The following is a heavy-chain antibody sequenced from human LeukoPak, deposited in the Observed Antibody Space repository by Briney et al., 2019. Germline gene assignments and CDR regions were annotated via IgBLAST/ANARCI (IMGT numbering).Heavy chain of an antibody. CDR1: GFTFSNYW. CDR2: IKKDGSEK. V-gene: IGHV3-7*01. CDR3: ARARSSSSWPRLYYYYYYMDV. Sequence: GGSLRLSCAGSGFTFSNYWISWVRQAPGKGLEWVANIKKDGSEKYYVDSVKGRFTISRDNAKNSLHLQMNSLRAEDTAVYYCARARSSSSWPRLYYYYYYMDVWGKGTTVTISS. J-gene: IGHJ6*03. D-gene: IGHD6-13*01.